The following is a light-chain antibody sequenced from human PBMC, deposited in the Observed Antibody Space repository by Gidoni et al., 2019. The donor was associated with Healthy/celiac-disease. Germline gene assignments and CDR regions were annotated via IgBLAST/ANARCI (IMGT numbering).Light chain of an antibody. CDR1: QEISTY. J-gene: IGKJ2*01. V-gene: IGKV1-33*01. CDR3: QQYDNLPRYT. Sequence: IQMTLSQSSLSASVGDRVTITCQASQEISTYLNWYQQKPGKAPKLLIYDASNLETGVPSRFSGSGSGTDFTFTISSLRPEDIATYYCQQYDNLPRYTFXXXTKLEIK. CDR2: DAS.